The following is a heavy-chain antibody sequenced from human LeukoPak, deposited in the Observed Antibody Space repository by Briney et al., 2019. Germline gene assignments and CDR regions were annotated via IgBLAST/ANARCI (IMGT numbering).Heavy chain of an antibody. Sequence: GASVKVSCKASGGTFSNDAISWVRQAPGQGLEWMGRIIPNLGMALYAQKFKGRVMITADKSPSTAYMELSSLTSEDTAVYFCARDLVCTMNCKDSWGQGTLVTVS. CDR3: ARDLVCTMNCKDS. CDR2: IIPNLGMA. V-gene: IGHV1-69*04. D-gene: IGHD2-2*01. CDR1: GGTFSNDA. J-gene: IGHJ4*02.